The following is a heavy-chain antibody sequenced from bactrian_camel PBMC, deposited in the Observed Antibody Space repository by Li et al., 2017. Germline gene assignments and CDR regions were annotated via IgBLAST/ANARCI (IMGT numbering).Heavy chain of an antibody. J-gene: IGHJ4*01. D-gene: IGHD3*01. CDR3: AGVAEGRTVEGGVSLWTLFESGY. V-gene: IGHV3S55*01. Sequence: HVQLVESGGGSVQAGGSLRLSCTASGYSSYCMGWFRQAPGHECELVVSISRYGDIGYADSVKGRFTVFKGNAGKTLYLQMNSLRPEDTAMYYCAGVAEGRTVEGGVSLWTLFESGYWGQGTQVTVS. CDR2: ISRYGDI. CDR1: GYSSYC.